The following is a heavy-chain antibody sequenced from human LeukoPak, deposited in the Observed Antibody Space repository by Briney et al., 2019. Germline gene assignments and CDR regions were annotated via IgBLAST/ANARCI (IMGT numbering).Heavy chain of an antibody. CDR1: GGSFSGYY. D-gene: IGHD2-2*01. Sequence: SETLSLTCAVYGGSFSGYYWSWIRQPPGKGLEWIGSIYHSGSTYYNPSLKSRVTISVDTSRNQFSLKLSSVTAADTAVYYCARVDFGYCSSTSCYDAFDIWGQGTMVTVSS. V-gene: IGHV4-34*01. CDR3: ARVDFGYCSSTSCYDAFDI. J-gene: IGHJ3*02. CDR2: IYHSGST.